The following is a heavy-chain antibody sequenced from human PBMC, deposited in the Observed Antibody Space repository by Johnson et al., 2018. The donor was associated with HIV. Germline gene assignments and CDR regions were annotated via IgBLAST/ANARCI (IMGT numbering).Heavy chain of an antibody. D-gene: IGHD6-13*01. CDR1: GFTFDDYA. Sequence: QVQLVESGGGLVQPGGSLRLSCAASGFTFDDYAMHWVRQAPGKGLEWVAVIWYDGSKKHYADSVKGRFTISRDNSKNILYLQMNTLRAEDTAVYYCARDTAAAALRAFDTWCQGTMVTDSS. J-gene: IGHJ3*02. CDR3: ARDTAAAALRAFDT. V-gene: IGHV3-33*08. CDR2: IWYDGSKK.